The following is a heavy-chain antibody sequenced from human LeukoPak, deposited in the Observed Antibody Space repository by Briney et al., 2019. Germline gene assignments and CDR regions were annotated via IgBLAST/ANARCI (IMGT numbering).Heavy chain of an antibody. D-gene: IGHD4-23*01. CDR2: VRNDGSDT. Sequence: GGPLRLSCTTYGLTFTSHGFHWLRQVVGKRLEWVAFVRNDGSDTYHANSVQGRFSISRDNSKNTLYLQMNSLRVEDTAIYYCARDRGKDYFDSWGQGTQVTVSS. CDR3: ARDRGKDYFDS. V-gene: IGHV3-30*02. CDR1: GLTFTSHG. J-gene: IGHJ4*02.